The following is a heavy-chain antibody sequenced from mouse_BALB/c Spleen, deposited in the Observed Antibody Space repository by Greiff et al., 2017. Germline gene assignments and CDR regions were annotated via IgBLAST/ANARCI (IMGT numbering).Heavy chain of an antibody. D-gene: IGHD2-3*01. Sequence: QVQLKESGPELVKPGASVRISCKASGYTFTSYYIHWVKQRPGQGLEWIGWIYPGNVNTKYNEKFKGKATLTADKSSCTAYMQLSSLTSEDSAVYFCAREGGYSLYYFDYWGQGTTLTVSS. V-gene: IGHV1S56*01. CDR3: AREGGYSLYYFDY. CDR1: GYTFTSYY. CDR2: IYPGNVNT. J-gene: IGHJ2*01.